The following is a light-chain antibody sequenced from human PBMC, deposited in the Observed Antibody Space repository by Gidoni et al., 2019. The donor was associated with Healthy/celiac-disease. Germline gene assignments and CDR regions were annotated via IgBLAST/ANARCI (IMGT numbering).Light chain of an antibody. CDR1: SSKIGAGYD. J-gene: IGLJ2*01. CDR2: GNS. CDR3: QSYDSSLSGPV. Sequence: QSVPTHPPSVSGAPGQRVTISCTGSSSKIGAGYDVHWYQQLPGTAPKLLIYGNSKRPSGVPDRFSDSKSGTSASLAITGLQTEDEADYYCQSYDSSLSGPVFGGGTKLTVL. V-gene: IGLV1-40*01.